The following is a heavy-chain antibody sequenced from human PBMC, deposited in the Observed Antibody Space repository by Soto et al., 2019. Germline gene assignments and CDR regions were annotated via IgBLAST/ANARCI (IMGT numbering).Heavy chain of an antibody. D-gene: IGHD3-16*01. V-gene: IGHV4-4*07. J-gene: IGHJ6*02. Sequence: SETLSLTCTVSGGSISSYYWSWIRQPAGKGLEWIGRIYTSGSTNYNPSLKSRVTMSVDTSKNQFSLKLSSVTAADTAVYYCATRAGLGSFYYYGMDVWGQGTTVTVSS. CDR1: GGSISSYY. CDR3: ATRAGLGSFYYYGMDV. CDR2: IYTSGST.